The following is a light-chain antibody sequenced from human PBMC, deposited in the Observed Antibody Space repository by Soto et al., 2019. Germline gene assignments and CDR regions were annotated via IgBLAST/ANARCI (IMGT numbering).Light chain of an antibody. CDR2: GVS. CDR3: QQYADSPIT. J-gene: IGKJ5*01. V-gene: IGKV3-20*01. Sequence: EIELTQSPGTLSLSPGERATLSCRASQRLASNYLAWYQQRPGQAPRLLLYGVSSRATGIPDRFSGSGSGTDCTLAISRVEPEDFAVYFCQQYADSPITFGQGTRLGI. CDR1: QRLASNY.